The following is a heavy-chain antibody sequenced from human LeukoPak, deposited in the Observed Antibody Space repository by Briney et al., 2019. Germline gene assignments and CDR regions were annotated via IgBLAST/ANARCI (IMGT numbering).Heavy chain of an antibody. CDR3: AGTEEGPFDY. CDR1: GFTFNDAW. V-gene: IGHV3-23*01. J-gene: IGHJ4*02. D-gene: IGHD1-1*01. Sequence: PGGSLRLSCAASGFTFNDAWMSWVRQAPGKGLEWVSAISGSGGSTYYADSVKGQFTISRDNSKNTLYLQMNSLRAEDTAVYYCAGTEEGPFDYWGQGTLVTVSS. CDR2: ISGSGGST.